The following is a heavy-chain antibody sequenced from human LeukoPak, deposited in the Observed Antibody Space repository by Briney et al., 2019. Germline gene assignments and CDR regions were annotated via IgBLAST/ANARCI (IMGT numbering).Heavy chain of an antibody. CDR2: IKSKTDGGST. CDR1: GFIFSNAW. Sequence: GGSLRLSCAASGFIFSNAWMSWVRQAPGKGLEWVGRIKSKTDGGSTDYAAPVKGRFTISRDDSKHTLYLQMNSLKTEDTAVYYRSTEATGYYGVDIWGQGTTVTVSS. CDR3: STEATGYYGVDI. V-gene: IGHV3-15*01. J-gene: IGHJ6*02.